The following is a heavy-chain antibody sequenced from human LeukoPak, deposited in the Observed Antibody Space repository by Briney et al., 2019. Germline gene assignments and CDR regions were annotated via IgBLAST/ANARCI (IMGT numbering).Heavy chain of an antibody. D-gene: IGHD5-24*01. V-gene: IGHV3-74*01. Sequence: PGGSLRLSCETAGFTFSSYVMHWVRRTPGKGLVWVSRISHDGFISYADSVKGRFTISRDNAKSTLILQMNSLRAEDTAVYYCARDWVYKIDYWGRGTLVTVSS. J-gene: IGHJ4*02. CDR1: GFTFSSYV. CDR3: ARDWVYKIDY. CDR2: ISHDGFI.